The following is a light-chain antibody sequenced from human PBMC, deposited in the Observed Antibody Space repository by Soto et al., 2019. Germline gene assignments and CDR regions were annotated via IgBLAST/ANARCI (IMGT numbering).Light chain of an antibody. Sequence: VVTQSPATLSVSPGERVTLSCRASQSVRGDFAWYQQKPGQPPRLLIHGASTRTTDIPARFSGSSSGTESTLTISSLQSEDFAVYFCQQYNKWPRTFGQGTRVELK. J-gene: IGKJ1*01. CDR2: GAS. CDR1: QSVRGD. V-gene: IGKV3-15*01. CDR3: QQYNKWPRT.